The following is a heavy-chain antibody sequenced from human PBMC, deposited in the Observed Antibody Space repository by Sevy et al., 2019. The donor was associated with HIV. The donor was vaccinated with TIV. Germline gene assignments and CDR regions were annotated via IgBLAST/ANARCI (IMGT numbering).Heavy chain of an antibody. Sequence: DSVKVSCKASGHTVTGYYIHWVRQAPGQGLEWMGWTNANSGGTNYAQKFQDRVTMTSDTSISTVYMDLSRLRSDDTAVDFCTRSGYYYGFDYWGQGTLVTVSS. J-gene: IGHJ4*02. D-gene: IGHD3-22*01. CDR3: TRSGYYYGFDY. CDR1: GHTVTGYY. CDR2: TNANSGGT. V-gene: IGHV1-2*02.